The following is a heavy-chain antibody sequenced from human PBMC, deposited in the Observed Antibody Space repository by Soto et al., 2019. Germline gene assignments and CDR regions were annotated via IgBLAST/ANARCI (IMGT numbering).Heavy chain of an antibody. D-gene: IGHD2-2*01. CDR2: ISRSGSTI. V-gene: IGHV3-11*01. CDR1: GFTFSDYY. CDR3: ASICTSCHHYYYYYMEV. Sequence: QVQLVESGGGLVKPGGSLRLSCAASGFTFSDYYMSWIRQAPGKGLEWVSYISRSGSTIYYADSGKGRFTISRDNAKNSLYLQMNSLRAEDTAVYYCASICTSCHHYYYYYMEVWGKGTTVTVPS. J-gene: IGHJ6*03.